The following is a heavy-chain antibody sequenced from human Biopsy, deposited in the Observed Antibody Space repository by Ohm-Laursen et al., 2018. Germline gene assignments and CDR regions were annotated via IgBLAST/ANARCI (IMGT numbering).Heavy chain of an antibody. V-gene: IGHV3-33*01. CDR3: ARDRYYGSANYFGYYNMDV. D-gene: IGHD3-10*01. CDR2: IWYDGSNK. Sequence: SLRLSCTASGFTFSSYGMHWVRQAPGRGLEWVAVIWYDGSNKYYADSVKGRFTISRDNSKNTLFLQMNNLRAEDTAVYYCARDRYYGSANYFGYYNMDVWGQGTTVTVSS. J-gene: IGHJ6*02. CDR1: GFTFSSYG.